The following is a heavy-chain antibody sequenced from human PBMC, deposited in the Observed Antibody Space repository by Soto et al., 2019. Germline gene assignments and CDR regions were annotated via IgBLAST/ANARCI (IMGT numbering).Heavy chain of an antibody. CDR3: AYIAAAGSSNWFDP. CDR2: IIPIFGTA. V-gene: IGHV1-69*13. J-gene: IGHJ5*02. Sequence: GASVKVSGKASGGTFSSYAISWVRQAPGQGLEWMGGIIPIFGTANYAQKFQGRVTITADESTSTAYMELSSLRSEDTAVYYCAYIAAAGSSNWFDPWGQGTLVTVSS. D-gene: IGHD6-13*01. CDR1: GGTFSSYA.